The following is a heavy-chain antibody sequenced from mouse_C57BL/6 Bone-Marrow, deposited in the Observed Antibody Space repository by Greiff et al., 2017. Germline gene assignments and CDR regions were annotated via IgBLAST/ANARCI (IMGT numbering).Heavy chain of an antibody. CDR2: IYPGSGST. D-gene: IGHD1-1*01. J-gene: IGHJ4*01. CDR3: ATYCGSSYQCGAIDY. Sequence: VQLQQPGAELVKPGASVKMSCKASGYTFTSYWITWVKQRPGQGLEWIGDIYPGSGSTNYNETFKSKATLTVDTSSSTAYMQLSSLTSEDSAVYDCATYCGSSYQCGAIDYWGQGTSVTVSS. V-gene: IGHV1-55*01. CDR1: GYTFTSYW.